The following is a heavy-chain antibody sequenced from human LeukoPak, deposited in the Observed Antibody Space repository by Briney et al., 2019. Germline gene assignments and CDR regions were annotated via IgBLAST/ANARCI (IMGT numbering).Heavy chain of an antibody. CDR2: VSYDGTDT. CDR1: GFTFTNYA. CDR3: AKEGDGSGSYYFH. D-gene: IGHD3-10*01. Sequence: GGSLRLSCAASGFTFTNYAMNWVRQAPGKGLEWVATVSYDGTDTSYADSVKGRFAIFRDNSKNTLYLQMNSLRTEDTAVYYCAKEGDGSGSYYFHWGQGTLVTVSS. V-gene: IGHV3-30*09. J-gene: IGHJ4*02.